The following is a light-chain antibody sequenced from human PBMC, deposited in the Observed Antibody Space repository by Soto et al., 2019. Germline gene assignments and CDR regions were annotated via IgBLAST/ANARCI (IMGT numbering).Light chain of an antibody. J-gene: IGKJ4*01. Sequence: EIVLTQSPATLSLSPGERATLSCRASQSVNNYLAWYQQKPGQAPRLLIYDASNRATGIPARFSGSGSGTDFTVTISSLEPEDFAVYYCQERSNWRLTFGGGTRVDIK. CDR1: QSVNNY. CDR3: QERSNWRLT. CDR2: DAS. V-gene: IGKV3-11*01.